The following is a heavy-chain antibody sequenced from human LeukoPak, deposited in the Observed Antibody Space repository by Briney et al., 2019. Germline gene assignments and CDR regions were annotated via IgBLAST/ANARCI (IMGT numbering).Heavy chain of an antibody. D-gene: IGHD3-22*01. Sequence: LGGSLRLSCAASGFTFSTYGMQWVHQAPGKGLEWVAAIWYDGSEKYYADSVKGRFTISRDNSKNTLYVQMNSLRAEDTAVYYCARDVSSGYLGFDYWGQGTLVTVSS. CDR2: IWYDGSEK. CDR3: ARDVSSGYLGFDY. V-gene: IGHV3-33*01. CDR1: GFTFSTYG. J-gene: IGHJ4*02.